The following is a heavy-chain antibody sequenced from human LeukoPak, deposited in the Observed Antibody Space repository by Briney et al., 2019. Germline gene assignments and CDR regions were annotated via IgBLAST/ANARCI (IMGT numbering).Heavy chain of an antibody. CDR2: ISSNGGST. Sequence: PGGSLRLSCAASGFTFSSYAMHWVRQAPGKGLEYVSAISSNGGSTYYANSVKGRFTISRDNSKNTLYLQMNSLRAEDTAVYYCAYGSGSYYPFDYWGQGTLVTVSS. J-gene: IGHJ4*02. D-gene: IGHD3-10*01. CDR1: GFTFSSYA. V-gene: IGHV3-64*01. CDR3: AYGSGSYYPFDY.